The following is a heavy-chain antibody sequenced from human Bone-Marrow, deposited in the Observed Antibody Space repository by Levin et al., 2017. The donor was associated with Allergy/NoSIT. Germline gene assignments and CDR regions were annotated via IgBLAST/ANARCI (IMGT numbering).Heavy chain of an antibody. CDR3: AKVPSSFGTAYYFHY. V-gene: IGHV3-9*01. CDR2: ISWDSNTI. CDR1: GFTFDDFA. Sequence: GGSLRLSCAASGFTFDDFAMHWVRQAPGKGLEWVSGISWDSNTIDYADSVKGRFTISRDNAKNSLYLQMNSLTIEDTAFCYCAKVPSSFGTAYYFHYWGRGTLVTVSS. J-gene: IGHJ4*02. D-gene: IGHD3-16*01.